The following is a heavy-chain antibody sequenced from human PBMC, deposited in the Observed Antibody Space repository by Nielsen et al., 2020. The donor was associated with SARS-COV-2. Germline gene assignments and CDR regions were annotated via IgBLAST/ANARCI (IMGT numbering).Heavy chain of an antibody. CDR3: ASWSWFRSNY. V-gene: IGHV4-4*02. J-gene: IGHJ4*02. CDR1: GDFISSDNW. CDR2: MHHSGSS. D-gene: IGHD2-8*02. Sequence: SETLSLTCAVSGDFISSDNWWSWVRQPPGKGLEWIGEMHHSGSSKYNPSLKGRATISVDSSKNQFSLRLDSVTAADTAGYYCASWSWFRSNYWGQGTLVTVSS.